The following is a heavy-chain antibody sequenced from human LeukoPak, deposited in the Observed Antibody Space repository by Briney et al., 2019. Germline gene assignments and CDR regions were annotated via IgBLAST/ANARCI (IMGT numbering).Heavy chain of an antibody. D-gene: IGHD6-19*01. J-gene: IGHJ4*02. CDR1: GFTFDDYG. V-gene: IGHV3-20*04. Sequence: GGSLRLSCAASGFTFDDYGMSCVRHAPGKGLEWVSGINWNGGSTVYADSVKGRFTISRDNAKNSLYLQMNSLRAEDTALYYCARVGSSGWPSRRGVDYWGQGTLVTVSS. CDR2: INWNGGST. CDR3: ARVGSSGWPSRRGVDY.